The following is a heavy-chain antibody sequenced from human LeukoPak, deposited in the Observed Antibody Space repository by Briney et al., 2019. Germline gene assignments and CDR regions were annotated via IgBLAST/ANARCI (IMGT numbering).Heavy chain of an antibody. V-gene: IGHV3-23*01. D-gene: IGHD3-22*01. J-gene: IGHJ4*02. Sequence: GGSLRLSCAASGFTVSSNYMSWVRQAPGKGLEWVSAISGTGGSTYYADSVKGRFTISRDNSKNTLYLQMNSLRAEDSAVYYCARDFYYDSSGYYQYYFDYWGQGSLVTVSS. CDR1: GFTVSSNY. CDR2: ISGTGGST. CDR3: ARDFYYDSSGYYQYYFDY.